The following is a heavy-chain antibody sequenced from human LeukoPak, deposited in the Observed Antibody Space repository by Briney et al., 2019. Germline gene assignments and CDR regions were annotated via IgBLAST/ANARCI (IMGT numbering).Heavy chain of an antibody. Sequence: SETLSLTCTVSGGSIRSSYYYWGWIRQPPGKGLEWIGSIYYSGSAYYNPSLKSRVTISVDTSKNQFSLKLSSVTAADTAVYYCARLPTYSSGWHGFDYWGQGTLVTVSS. CDR2: IYYSGSA. CDR3: ARLPTYSSGWHGFDY. D-gene: IGHD6-19*01. V-gene: IGHV4-39*01. J-gene: IGHJ4*02. CDR1: GGSIRSSYYY.